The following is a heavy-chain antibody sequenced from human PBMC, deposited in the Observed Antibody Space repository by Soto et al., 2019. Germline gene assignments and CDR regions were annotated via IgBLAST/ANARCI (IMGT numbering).Heavy chain of an antibody. Sequence: ASVKVSCKASGYTFTSYDINWVRQATGQGLEWMGWMNPNSGNTGYAQKFQGRVTMTRNTSISTAYMELSSLRSEDTAVYYCASAMKYCGGDCYRYYYYGMDVWGQGTTVTVSS. V-gene: IGHV1-8*01. CDR1: GYTFTSYD. J-gene: IGHJ6*02. CDR2: MNPNSGNT. CDR3: ASAMKYCGGDCYRYYYYGMDV. D-gene: IGHD2-21*02.